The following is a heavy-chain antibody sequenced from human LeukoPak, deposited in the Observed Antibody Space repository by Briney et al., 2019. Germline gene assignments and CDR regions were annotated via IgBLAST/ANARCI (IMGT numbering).Heavy chain of an antibody. D-gene: IGHD5-12*01. CDR1: GFTFSSYG. V-gene: IGHV3-30*03. Sequence: GGSLRLSCAASGFTFSSYGMHWVRQAPGKGLEWVAVISYDGSNKYYADSVKGRFTISRDNSKNTLYLQMNSLRAEDTAVYYCARRGYSGYVDYWDQGTLVTVSS. CDR2: ISYDGSNK. CDR3: ARRGYSGYVDY. J-gene: IGHJ4*02.